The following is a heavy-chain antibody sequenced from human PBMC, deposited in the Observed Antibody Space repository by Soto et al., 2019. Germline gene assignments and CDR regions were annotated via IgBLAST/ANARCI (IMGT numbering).Heavy chain of an antibody. CDR3: ASSKYYDFWSGYYIFYYGMDV. V-gene: IGHV4-39*01. CDR1: GGSTSSSSYY. J-gene: IGHJ6*02. CDR2: IYYSGST. D-gene: IGHD3-3*01. Sequence: PSETLSLTCTVSGGSTSSSSYYWGWIRQPPGKGLEWIGSIYYSGSTYYNPSLKSRVTISVDTSKNQFSLKLSSVTAADTAVYYCASSKYYDFWSGYYIFYYGMDVWGQGTTVTVSS.